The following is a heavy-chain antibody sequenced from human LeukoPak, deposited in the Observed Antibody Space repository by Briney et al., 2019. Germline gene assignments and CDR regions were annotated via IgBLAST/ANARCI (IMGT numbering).Heavy chain of an antibody. J-gene: IGHJ3*02. CDR3: ARARGYSYGTDAFDI. CDR1: GGSFSGYY. V-gene: IGHV4-34*01. Sequence: SETLSLTCAVYGGSFSGYYWGWIRQPPGKGLEWIGGIYHSGSTYYNPSLKSRVTISVDTSKNQFSLKLSSVTAADTAVYYCARARGYSYGTDAFDIWGQGTMVTVSS. D-gene: IGHD5-18*01. CDR2: IYHSGST.